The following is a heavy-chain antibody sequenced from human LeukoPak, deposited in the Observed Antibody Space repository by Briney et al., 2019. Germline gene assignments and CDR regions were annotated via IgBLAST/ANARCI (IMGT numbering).Heavy chain of an antibody. CDR3: ARERREYFDY. CDR2: INPNSGGT. Sequence: ALVKVSCMASGYPFTDYYIHWVRQAPGQGLEWMGWINPNSGGTNYAQRFQGRVTMTRDTSISTAYMELSRLRSDDTAVYYCARERREYFDYWGQGTLVTVSS. CDR1: GYPFTDYY. V-gene: IGHV1-2*02. J-gene: IGHJ4*02.